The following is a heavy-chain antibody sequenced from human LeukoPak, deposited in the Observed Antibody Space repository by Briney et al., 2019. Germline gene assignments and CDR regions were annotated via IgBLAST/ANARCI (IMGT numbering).Heavy chain of an antibody. J-gene: IGHJ4*02. D-gene: IGHD3-9*01. Sequence: GGSLRLSCTTSGFTFDNYAMSWVRQAPGKGLEWVGFIRSKTYGGTTRYAASVKGRFTISRDDSKSIAYLQMNSLRTEDTAVYYCTREPYDILTGHFDYWGQGTLVTVSS. CDR2: IRSKTYGGTT. V-gene: IGHV3-49*04. CDR1: GFTFDNYA. CDR3: TREPYDILTGHFDY.